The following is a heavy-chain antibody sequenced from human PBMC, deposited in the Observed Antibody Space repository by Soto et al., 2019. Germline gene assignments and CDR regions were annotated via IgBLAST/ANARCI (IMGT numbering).Heavy chain of an antibody. D-gene: IGHD2-15*01. CDR1: GFTFSSYA. CDR2: ISYDGSNK. V-gene: IGHV3-30-3*01. J-gene: IGHJ4*02. CDR3: ARDNIPLKMVLAGYFDY. Sequence: QVQLVESGGGVVQPGRSLRLSCAASGFTFSSYAMHWVRQAPGKGLEWVAVISYDGSNKYYADSVKGRFTISRDNSKNTLYLQMNSLRAEDTAVYYCARDNIPLKMVLAGYFDYWGQGTLVTVSS.